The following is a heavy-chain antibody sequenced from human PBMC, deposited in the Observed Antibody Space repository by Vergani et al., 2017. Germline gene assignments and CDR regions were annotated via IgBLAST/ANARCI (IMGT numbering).Heavy chain of an antibody. J-gene: IGHJ5*02. D-gene: IGHD2-2*01. CDR2: IIPIFGTA. V-gene: IGHV1-69*01. CDR3: ARGCSSTSCYYNWFDP. CDR1: GGTFSSYA. Sequence: QVQLVQSGAEVKKPGSSVKVSCKASGGTFSSYAISWVRQAPGQGLEWMGGIIPIFGTANYAQKFQGRVTITADESTRTAYMELSSLRSEDTAVYYCARGCSSTSCYYNWFDPWGQGTLVTVSS.